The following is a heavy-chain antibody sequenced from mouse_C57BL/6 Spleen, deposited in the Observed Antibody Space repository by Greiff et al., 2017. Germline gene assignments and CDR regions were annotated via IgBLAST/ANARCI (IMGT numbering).Heavy chain of an antibody. Sequence: VQLQQSGAELVRPGASVTLSCKASGYTFTDYEMHWVKQTPVHGLEWIGAIDPETGGTAYNQKFKGKAILTADKSSSTAYMELRSLTSEDSAVYYCTRYLYYKAMDYWGQGTSVTVSS. CDR2: IDPETGGT. CDR1: GYTFTDYE. V-gene: IGHV1-15*01. D-gene: IGHD2-1*01. J-gene: IGHJ4*01. CDR3: TRYLYYKAMDY.